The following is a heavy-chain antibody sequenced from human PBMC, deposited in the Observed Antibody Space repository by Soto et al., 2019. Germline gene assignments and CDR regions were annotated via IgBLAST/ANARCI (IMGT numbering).Heavy chain of an antibody. CDR3: ARDRGGDLKAFEI. CDR2: ISYDGSNK. J-gene: IGHJ3*02. CDR1: GFTFSSYA. D-gene: IGHD3-10*01. V-gene: IGHV3-30-3*01. Sequence: AGGSLRLSCAASGFTFSSYAMHWVRQAPGKGLEWVAVISYDGSNKYYADSVKGRFTISRDNSKNTLYLQMNSLRAEDTAVYYCARDRGGDLKAFEIWGQGTMVTGSS.